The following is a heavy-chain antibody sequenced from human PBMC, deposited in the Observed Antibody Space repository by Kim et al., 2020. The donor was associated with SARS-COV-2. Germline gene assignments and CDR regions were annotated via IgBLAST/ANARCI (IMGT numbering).Heavy chain of an antibody. D-gene: IGHD3-10*01. J-gene: IGHJ6*02. CDR3: TSAQGTTYEKYYLFHGLDV. V-gene: IGHV6-1*01. CDR1: GDTVSSNSAA. CDR2: TYFRSKWYD. Sequence: SQTLSLTCAISGDTVSSNSAAWHWIRQSPSRGLEWLGRTYFRSKWYDDYAASVKGRITIKPDTSKNQISLQLNSVTPEDTAVYYCTSAQGTTYEKYYLFHGLDVWGQGTAVTVSS.